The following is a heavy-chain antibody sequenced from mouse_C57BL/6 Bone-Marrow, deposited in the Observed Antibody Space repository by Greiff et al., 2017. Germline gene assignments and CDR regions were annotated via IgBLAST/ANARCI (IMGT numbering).Heavy chain of an antibody. D-gene: IGHD1-1*01. CDR1: GFNIKDYY. V-gene: IGHV14-2*01. Sequence: VQLQQSGAELVKPGASVKLSCTASGFNIKDYYMHWVKQRTEQGLEWIGRIDPEDGETKYAPKFPGKATITADKSSNTAYLQLSSLTSEDTAVYYCARTGSSPWFAYWGQGTLVTVSA. CDR2: IDPEDGET. CDR3: ARTGSSPWFAY. J-gene: IGHJ3*01.